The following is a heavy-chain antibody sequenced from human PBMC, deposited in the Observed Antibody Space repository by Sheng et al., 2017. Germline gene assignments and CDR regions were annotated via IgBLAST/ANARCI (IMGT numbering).Heavy chain of an antibody. CDR2: IYYSGST. D-gene: IGHD5-18*01. J-gene: IGHJ4*02. V-gene: IGHV4-31*03. Sequence: QVQLQESGPGLVKPSQTLSLTCTVSGGSISSGGYYWSWIRQHPGKGLEWIGYIYYSGSTYYNPSLKSRVTISVDTSKNQFSLKLSSVTAADTAVYYCASGRKDTAMPHRTGDKIFAYWGQGTLVTVSS. CDR1: GGSISSGGYY. CDR3: ASGRKDTAMPHRTGDKIFAY.